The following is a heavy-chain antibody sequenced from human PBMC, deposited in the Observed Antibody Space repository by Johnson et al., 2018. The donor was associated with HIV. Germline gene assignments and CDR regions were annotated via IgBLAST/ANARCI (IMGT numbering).Heavy chain of an antibody. CDR2: ISYDGSNK. Sequence: QMQLVESGGGVVQPGRSLRLSCAASGFTFSTYAMHWVRQAPGKGLEWVAAISYDGSNKYYADSVKGRFTISRDNSKNTLYLQMNSLRAEDTAVYYCASLGLDLLVKAPLSVVFDAFDIWGQGTMVTVSS. J-gene: IGHJ3*02. D-gene: IGHD3-16*01. CDR1: GFTFSTYA. CDR3: ASLGLDLLVKAPLSVVFDAFDI. V-gene: IGHV3-30-3*01.